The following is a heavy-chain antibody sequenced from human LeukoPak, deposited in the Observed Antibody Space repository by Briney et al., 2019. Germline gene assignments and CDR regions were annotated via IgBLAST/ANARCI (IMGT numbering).Heavy chain of an antibody. CDR1: GGTFSSYA. J-gene: IGHJ4*02. CDR3: ARGVYYYDSSGYYYVSSAYFDY. V-gene: IGHV1-69*13. CDR2: IIPIFGTA. Sequence: SVKVSCKASGGTFSSYAISWVRQAPGQGLEWMGGIIPIFGTANYAQKFQGRDTITADESTSTAYMELSSLRSEDTAVYYCARGVYYYDSSGYYYVSSAYFDYWGQGTLVTVSS. D-gene: IGHD3-22*01.